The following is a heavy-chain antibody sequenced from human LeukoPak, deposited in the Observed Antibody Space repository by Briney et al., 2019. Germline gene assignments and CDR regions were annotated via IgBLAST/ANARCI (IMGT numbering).Heavy chain of an antibody. CDR1: GFTFSIYE. V-gene: IGHV3-48*03. CDR2: ISSSGSTI. J-gene: IGHJ4*02. CDR3: AKEPGRSGPVSFDY. Sequence: GGSLRLSCAASGFTFSIYEMNWVRQAPGKGLEWVSYISSSGSTIKYADSVKGRFTISRDNSKNTLYLQMNSLRAEDTAVYYCAKEPGRSGPVSFDYWGQGTLVTVSS. D-gene: IGHD3-10*01.